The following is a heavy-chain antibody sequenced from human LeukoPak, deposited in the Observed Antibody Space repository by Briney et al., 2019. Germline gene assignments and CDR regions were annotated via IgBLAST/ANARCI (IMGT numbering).Heavy chain of an antibody. CDR2: IYYSGST. V-gene: IGHV4-59*11. Sequence: SETLSLTCTVSGGSISSHYWSWIRQPPGKGLEWIGYIYYSGSTNYNPSLKSRITISVDTSTNQFSLKLSSVTAADTAVYYCARGEYQLLSRGYYFDYWGQGTLVTVSS. CDR3: ARGEYQLLSRGYYFDY. D-gene: IGHD2-2*01. CDR1: GGSISSHY. J-gene: IGHJ4*02.